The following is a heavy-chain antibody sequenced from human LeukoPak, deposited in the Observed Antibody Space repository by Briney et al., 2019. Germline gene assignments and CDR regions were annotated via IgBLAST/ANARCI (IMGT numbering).Heavy chain of an antibody. D-gene: IGHD3-9*01. CDR2: INHSGST. CDR1: GGSFSGYY. CDR3: ARLVPDILTGYLLDV. J-gene: IGHJ6*02. V-gene: IGHV4-34*01. Sequence: SETLSLTCAVYGGSFSGYYWSWIRQPPGKGLEWIGEINHSGSTNYNPSLKSRVTISVDTSKNQFSLKLSSVTAADTAVYYCARLVPDILTGYLLDVWGQGTTVTVSS.